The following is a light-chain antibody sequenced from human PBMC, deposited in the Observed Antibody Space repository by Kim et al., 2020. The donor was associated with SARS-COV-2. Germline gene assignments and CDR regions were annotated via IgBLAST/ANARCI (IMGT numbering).Light chain of an antibody. CDR1: HGITNS. Sequence: VSVGDRVTSTCRASHGITNSLAWYQQKPGKVPQVLIYAASVLQSGVPSRFSGSGSGTDFTLTISSLQPEDVATYYCHKYNSAPWTFGQGTKVEIK. CDR2: AAS. J-gene: IGKJ1*01. CDR3: HKYNSAPWT. V-gene: IGKV1-27*01.